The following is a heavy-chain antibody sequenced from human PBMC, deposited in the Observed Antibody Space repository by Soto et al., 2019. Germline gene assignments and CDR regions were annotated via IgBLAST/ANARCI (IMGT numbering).Heavy chain of an antibody. CDR2: ISSSSSYI. CDR3: ARENFDSRIYFDY. J-gene: IGHJ4*02. Sequence: VGSLRLSCAASGFTFSSYSMNWVRQAPGKGLEWVSSISSSSSYIYYADSVKGRFTISRDNAKNSLYLQMNSLRAEDTAVHYCARENFDSRIYFDYWGQGTLVTVSS. V-gene: IGHV3-21*01. CDR1: GFTFSSYS. D-gene: IGHD3-9*01.